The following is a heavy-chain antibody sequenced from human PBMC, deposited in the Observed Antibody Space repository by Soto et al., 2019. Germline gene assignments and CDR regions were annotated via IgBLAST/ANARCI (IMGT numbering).Heavy chain of an antibody. V-gene: IGHV4-59*08. D-gene: IGHD2-21*02. CDR3: ARGGIVVVTDYYYYGMDV. J-gene: IGHJ6*02. Sequence: SETLSLTCTVSGGSISSYDWSWIRQPPGKGLEWIGYIYYSGSTNYNPSPKSRVTISVDTSKNQFSLKLSSVTAADTAVYYCARGGIVVVTDYYYYGMDVWGQGTTVTVSS. CDR1: GGSISSYD. CDR2: IYYSGST.